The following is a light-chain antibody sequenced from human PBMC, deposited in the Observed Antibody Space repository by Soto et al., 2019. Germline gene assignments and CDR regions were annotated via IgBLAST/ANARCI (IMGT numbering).Light chain of an antibody. CDR3: QQRSNLPLT. CDR2: DAS. CDR1: QSVSSY. V-gene: IGKV3-11*01. Sequence: EIVLTQSPATLPLSPGERATLSCRASQSVSSYLAWYQQKPGQAPRLLIYDASNRATGIPARLSGSGSGTDFTLTISSLEPEDFAVYYCQQRSNLPLTFGGGTKVEIK. J-gene: IGKJ4*02.